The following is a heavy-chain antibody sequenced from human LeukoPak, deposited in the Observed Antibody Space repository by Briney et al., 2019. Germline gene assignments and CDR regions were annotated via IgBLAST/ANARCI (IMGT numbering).Heavy chain of an antibody. CDR1: GYTFTSYD. Sequence: ASVKVSCKASGYTFTSYDINWVRQATGRGLEWMEWMNPNSGNTGYAQKSQGRVTMTRNTSISTAYMELSSLRSEDTAVYYCAIRKRSDAFDIWGQGTMVTVSS. J-gene: IGHJ3*02. V-gene: IGHV1-8*01. CDR2: MNPNSGNT. CDR3: AIRKRSDAFDI. D-gene: IGHD4-17*01.